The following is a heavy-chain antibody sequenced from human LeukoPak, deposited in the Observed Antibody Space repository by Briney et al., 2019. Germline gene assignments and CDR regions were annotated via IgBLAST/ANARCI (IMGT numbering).Heavy chain of an antibody. D-gene: IGHD3-10*01. J-gene: IGHJ4*02. Sequence: GGSLRLSCAASGFTFSTYWMHWVRLPPGKGLVWVSRIHPDGSVTTYGDSVKGRFTISRDNAKNSLYLQMNSLRAEDTAVYYCARGLDNYGSGSSDWGQGTLVTVSS. CDR3: ARGLDNYGSGSSD. CDR1: GFTFSTYW. V-gene: IGHV3-74*01. CDR2: IHPDGSVT.